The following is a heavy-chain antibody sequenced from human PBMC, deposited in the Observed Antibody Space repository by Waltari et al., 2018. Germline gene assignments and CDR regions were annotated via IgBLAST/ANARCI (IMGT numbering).Heavy chain of an antibody. CDR2: IIPIFGTA. V-gene: IGHV1-69*12. D-gene: IGHD3-22*01. CDR3: ARVYYDSSGYPPASNAFDI. Sequence: QVQLVQSGAEVKKPGSSVKVSCKASGGTFSSCAISWVRQAPGHGLEWMGGIIPIFGTANYAQKFQGRVTITADESTSTAYMELSSLRSEDTAVYYCARVYYDSSGYPPASNAFDIWGQGTMVTVSS. J-gene: IGHJ3*02. CDR1: GGTFSSCA.